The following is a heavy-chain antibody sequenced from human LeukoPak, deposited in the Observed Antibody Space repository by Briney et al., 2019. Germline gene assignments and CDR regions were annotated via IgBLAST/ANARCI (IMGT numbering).Heavy chain of an antibody. J-gene: IGHJ4*02. Sequence: SETLSLTCTVSGGSISSYYWSWIRQPPGKGLEWIGYIYYSGSTNYNPSLKSRVTISVDTSKNQFSLKLSSVTAADTAVYYCARLRVTGTRYFDYWGQGTLVTVSS. CDR1: GGSISSYY. V-gene: IGHV4-59*08. CDR3: ARLRVTGTRYFDY. D-gene: IGHD6-19*01. CDR2: IYYSGST.